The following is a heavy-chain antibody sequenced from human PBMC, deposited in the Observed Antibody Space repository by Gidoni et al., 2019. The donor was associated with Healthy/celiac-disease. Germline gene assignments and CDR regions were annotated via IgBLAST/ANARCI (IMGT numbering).Heavy chain of an antibody. CDR3: AKDLSTAWKGFFDY. CDR2: ISWNSGSI. D-gene: IGHD1-1*01. CDR1: GFTFDDYA. J-gene: IGHJ4*02. Sequence: EVQLVESGGGLVQPGRSLRLSCAASGFTFDDYAMHWVRQAPGKGLGWVSGISWNSGSIGYADSVKGRFTISRDNAKNSLYLQMNSLRAEDTALYYCAKDLSTAWKGFFDYWGQGTLVTVSS. V-gene: IGHV3-9*01.